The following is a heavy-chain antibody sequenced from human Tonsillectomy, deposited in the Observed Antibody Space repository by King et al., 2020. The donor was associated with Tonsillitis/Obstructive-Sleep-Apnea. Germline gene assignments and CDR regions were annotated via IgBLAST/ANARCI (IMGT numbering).Heavy chain of an antibody. CDR1: GGSISSGGYY. CDR2: IYYSGST. Sequence: VQLQESGPGLVKPSQTLSLTCTVSGGSISSGGYYWNWIRQHPGKGLEWIGYIYYSGSTYYNPSLKSRVTISIDTSKNQFSLKLSSVTAADTAVYYCTRDRANWGSSAFYIWGQGTMVTVSS. CDR3: TRDRANWGSSAFYI. J-gene: IGHJ3*02. V-gene: IGHV4-31*03. D-gene: IGHD7-27*01.